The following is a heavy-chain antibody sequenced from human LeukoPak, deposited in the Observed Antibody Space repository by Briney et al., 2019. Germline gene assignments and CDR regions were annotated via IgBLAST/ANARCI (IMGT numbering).Heavy chain of an antibody. J-gene: IGHJ4*02. Sequence: GASVKVSCKASGYTFTVYYMHWVRQAPGQGREWMGWINPNSGGTNYAQKFQGWVTMTRDTSISTAYMELSRLRSDDAAVYYCARDSSGFYTFDYWGQGTLVTVSS. V-gene: IGHV1-2*04. CDR3: ARDSSGFYTFDY. CDR2: INPNSGGT. D-gene: IGHD6-19*01. CDR1: GYTFTVYY.